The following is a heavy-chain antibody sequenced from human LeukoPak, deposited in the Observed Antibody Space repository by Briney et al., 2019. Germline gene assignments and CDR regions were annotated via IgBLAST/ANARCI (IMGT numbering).Heavy chain of an antibody. CDR3: ARAPYLSSGS. CDR2: INDSGGT. J-gene: IGHJ3*01. CDR1: GGSFSGYY. D-gene: IGHD3-22*01. V-gene: IGHV4-34*01. Sequence: PSETLSLTCAVYGGSFSGYYLGWIRQPPGKGLEWIGEINDSGGTNYNPYLKSRVTISLDTPKNQFSLKLTSMTAADTAVYYCARAPYLSSGSWGQGILVAVSS.